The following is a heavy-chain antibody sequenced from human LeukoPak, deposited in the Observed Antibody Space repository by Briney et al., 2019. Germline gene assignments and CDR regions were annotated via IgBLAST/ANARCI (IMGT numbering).Heavy chain of an antibody. CDR1: GYTFSSHG. D-gene: IGHD2-2*01. Sequence: ASVKVSCKASGYTFSSHGVSWVRQAPGQGLEWMGWIGAYNGNTNYAQNLQGRVTMTTDTSTSTAYMELRSLRSDDTAVYCCARDHQYDFDYWGQGTLVTVSS. CDR3: ARDHQYDFDY. V-gene: IGHV1-18*01. CDR2: IGAYNGNT. J-gene: IGHJ4*02.